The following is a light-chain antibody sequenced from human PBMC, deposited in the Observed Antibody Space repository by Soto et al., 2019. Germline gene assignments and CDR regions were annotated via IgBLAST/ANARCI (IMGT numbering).Light chain of an antibody. CDR1: SSDVGGYNY. CDR2: EVS. J-gene: IGLJ2*01. V-gene: IGLV2-8*01. CDR3: SSYAGSNTV. Sequence: QSALTQPPSASGSPGQSVTVSCTGTSSDVGGYNYVSWYQQHPGKAPKLIMYEVSKRPSGGPDRFSGSKSGNTASLTVSGLQDEDEADYYCSSYAGSNTVFGGGTKLTVL.